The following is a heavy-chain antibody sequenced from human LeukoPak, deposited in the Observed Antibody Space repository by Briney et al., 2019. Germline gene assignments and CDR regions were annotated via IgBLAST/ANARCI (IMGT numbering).Heavy chain of an antibody. D-gene: IGHD6-19*01. CDR1: GYTFTSYD. V-gene: IGHV1-8*01. J-gene: IGHJ6*02. CDR3: ARRGIAVAGTTYGMDV. CDR2: VNPNSGNT. Sequence: ASVKVSCKASGYTFTSYDINWVRQATGQGLEWMGWVNPNSGNTGYAQKFQGRVTMTRNTSISTAYMELSSLRSEDTAVYYCARRGIAVAGTTYGMDVWGQGTTVTVSS.